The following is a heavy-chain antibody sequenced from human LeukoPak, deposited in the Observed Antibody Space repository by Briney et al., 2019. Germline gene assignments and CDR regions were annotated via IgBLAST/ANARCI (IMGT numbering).Heavy chain of an antibody. Sequence: GGSLRLSCAASGFTFSSYNMNWVRQAPGKGLEWVSSISSSSSNIYYTDSVKGRFSISRDNAQKSLYLQMDSLRVEDTAVYYCVRDRGGVTGTGSLRDYWGQGTLVTVSS. V-gene: IGHV3-21*01. CDR2: ISSSSSNI. J-gene: IGHJ4*02. CDR3: VRDRGGVTGTGSLRDY. CDR1: GFTFSSYN. D-gene: IGHD1-1*01.